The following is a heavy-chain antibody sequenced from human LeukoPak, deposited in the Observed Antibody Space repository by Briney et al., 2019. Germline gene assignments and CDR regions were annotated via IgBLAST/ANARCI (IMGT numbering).Heavy chain of an antibody. D-gene: IGHD2-8*01. V-gene: IGHV3-23*01. CDR2: IIGSGAAT. J-gene: IGHJ6*03. CDR3: AKDGGDCVNTVCYLSLDYYMDV. CDR1: GFTFSSYA. Sequence: PGGSLRLSCAASGFTFSSYAMTWVRQAPGKGLEWVSSIIGSGAATYYADSVKGRFTISRDNSNNTLWLQMNSLRGDDTAVYYCAKDGGDCVNTVCYLSLDYYMDVWGKGTAVTVSS.